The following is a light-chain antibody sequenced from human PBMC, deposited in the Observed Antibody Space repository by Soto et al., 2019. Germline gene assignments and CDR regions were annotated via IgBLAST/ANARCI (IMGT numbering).Light chain of an antibody. CDR3: SSYTAFTTYV. J-gene: IGLJ1*01. CDR1: SSDVGTYNL. Sequence: QSALTQPASVSGSPGQSISISCTGTSSDVGTYNLLSWYQQHPGKAPKLIIYDVGARPSGISDRFSGSKSGNTASLTISGLQAEDEADYYCSSYTAFTTYVFGSGTKLTVL. V-gene: IGLV2-14*02. CDR2: DVG.